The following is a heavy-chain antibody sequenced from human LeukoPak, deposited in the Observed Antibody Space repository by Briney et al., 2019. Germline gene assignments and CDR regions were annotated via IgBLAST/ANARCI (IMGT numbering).Heavy chain of an antibody. Sequence: GSPRLSCAASGFTFTTYWMHWVRQAPGKGLVWVSHIDSDGSITSYADSVKGRFTISRDNAKNSLYLQMSNLRAEDTAVYFCARGGGLDVWGQGATVTVSS. J-gene: IGHJ6*02. D-gene: IGHD3-16*01. CDR3: ARGGGLDV. CDR2: IDSDGSIT. V-gene: IGHV3-74*01. CDR1: GFTFTTYW.